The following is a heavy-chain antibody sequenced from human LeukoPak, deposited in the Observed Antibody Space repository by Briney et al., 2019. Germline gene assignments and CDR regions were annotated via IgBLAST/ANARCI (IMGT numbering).Heavy chain of an antibody. CDR2: IYHSGST. D-gene: IGHD2-2*03. Sequence: SGTLSLTCAVSGGSISSSNWWSWVRQPPGKGLEWIGEIYHSGSTNYNPSLKSRVTISVDTSKNQFSLKLSSVTAADTAVYYCARGVIRRHSGYCSSTSCYGYYYGMDVWGQGTTVTVSS. V-gene: IGHV4-4*02. CDR1: GGSISSSNW. CDR3: ARGVIRRHSGYCSSTSCYGYYYGMDV. J-gene: IGHJ6*02.